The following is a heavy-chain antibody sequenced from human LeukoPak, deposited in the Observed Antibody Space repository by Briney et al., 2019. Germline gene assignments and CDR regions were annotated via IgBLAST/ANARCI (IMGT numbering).Heavy chain of an antibody. J-gene: IGHJ5*02. CDR1: GGSISSGDYY. D-gene: IGHD6-13*01. CDR2: IYYSGST. V-gene: IGHV4-30-4*08. CDR3: AREGSSSWTEWFDP. Sequence: MASQTLSLTCTVSGGSISSGDYYWSWIRQPPGKGLEWIGYIYYSGSTYYNPSLKSRVTISVDTSKNQFSLKLSSVTAADTAVYYCAREGSSSWTEWFDPWGQGTLVTVSS.